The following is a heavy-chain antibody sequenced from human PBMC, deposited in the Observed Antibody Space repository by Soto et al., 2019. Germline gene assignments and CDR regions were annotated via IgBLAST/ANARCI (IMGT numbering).Heavy chain of an antibody. CDR2: ISYDGSNK. Sequence: GGSLRLSCAASGFSFSDCGMHWVRQAPGKGLEWVAVISYDGSNKYYADSEKGRFTISRDNSKNTLYLQMNTLRAEDTAVYYCAKGEVRGIIPSYFDYWGLGTLVTVSS. V-gene: IGHV3-30*18. CDR1: GFSFSDCG. J-gene: IGHJ4*02. D-gene: IGHD3-10*01. CDR3: AKGEVRGIIPSYFDY.